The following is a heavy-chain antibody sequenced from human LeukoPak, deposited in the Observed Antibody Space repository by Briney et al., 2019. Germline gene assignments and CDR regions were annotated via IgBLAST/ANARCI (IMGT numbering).Heavy chain of an antibody. Sequence: AAVKVSFKASGYTLPSYDINWVRQATGQGLGWMGWINPNSGNTGYAQTFQGRVTMTRNTSISTAYMELSSLRSEDTAVYYCARGAGVVAAAQFDYWGQGTLVTVSS. V-gene: IGHV1-8*01. CDR1: GYTLPSYD. J-gene: IGHJ4*02. CDR2: INPNSGNT. CDR3: ARGAGVVAAAQFDY. D-gene: IGHD2-15*01.